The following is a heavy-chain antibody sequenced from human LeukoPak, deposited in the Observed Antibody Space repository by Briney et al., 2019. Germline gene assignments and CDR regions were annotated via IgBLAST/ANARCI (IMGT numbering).Heavy chain of an antibody. D-gene: IGHD6-6*01. CDR2: INWNGGST. V-gene: IGHV3-20*04. J-gene: IGHJ6*03. Sequence: GGSLRLSCAASGFTFDDYGMSWVRQAPGKGLEWVSGINWNGGSTGYADSVKGRFTISRDNAKNSLYLQMNSLRAEDTALYYCARDRRSSSSGTNYYYYYMDVWGKGTTVTVSS. CDR3: ARDRRSSSSGTNYYYYYMDV. CDR1: GFTFDDYG.